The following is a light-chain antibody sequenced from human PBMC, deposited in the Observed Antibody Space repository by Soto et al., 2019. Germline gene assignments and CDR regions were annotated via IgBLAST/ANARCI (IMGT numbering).Light chain of an antibody. CDR1: SSDVGGYNY. Sequence: QSALTQPASVSGSPGQSITISCTGTSSDVGGYNYVSWYQHHPGKAPKLMIYDVSNRPSGVSNRFSGSKSGNTASLTISGLQPEDEADYYCCSYTTSNTPQLVFGTGTKLTVL. J-gene: IGLJ1*01. CDR3: CSYTTSNTPQLV. V-gene: IGLV2-14*03. CDR2: DVS.